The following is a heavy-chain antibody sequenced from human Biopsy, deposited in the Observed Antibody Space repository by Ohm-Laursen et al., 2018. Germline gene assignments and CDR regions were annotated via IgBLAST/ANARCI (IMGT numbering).Heavy chain of an antibody. CDR3: ATSRSGRALGDS. Sequence: SVKVSCKVAENPFSTHYIHWVRQAPGQGLEWVGVINPGGGGTNYTQKFQDRVTLTRDTSTSAVYMELTDLLSEDTAVYYCATSRSGRALGDSWGQGTLVTVSS. CDR2: INPGGGGT. J-gene: IGHJ4*02. V-gene: IGHV1-46*01. D-gene: IGHD6-19*01. CDR1: ENPFSTHY.